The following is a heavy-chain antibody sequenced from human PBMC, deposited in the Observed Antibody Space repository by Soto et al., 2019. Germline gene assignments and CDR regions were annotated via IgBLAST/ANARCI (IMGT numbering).Heavy chain of an antibody. CDR3: AKRIAVAGNPEYFQH. J-gene: IGHJ1*01. Sequence: GGSLRLSCAASGFTFSSYAMSWVRQAPGKRLEWVSAISGSGGSTYYADSVKGRFTISRDNSKNTLYLQMNSLRAEDTAVYYCAKRIAVAGNPEYFQHWGQGTLVTVSS. CDR1: GFTFSSYA. D-gene: IGHD6-19*01. V-gene: IGHV3-23*01. CDR2: ISGSGGST.